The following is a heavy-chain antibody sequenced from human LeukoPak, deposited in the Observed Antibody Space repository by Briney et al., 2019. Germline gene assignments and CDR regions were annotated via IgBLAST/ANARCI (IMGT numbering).Heavy chain of an antibody. CDR3: ARADCSSTSCYKRYADYYYGMDV. V-gene: IGHV4-30-4*01. CDR1: GGSINSGDYY. CDR2: IYYSGST. J-gene: IGHJ6*02. D-gene: IGHD2-2*02. Sequence: SETLSLTCTVSGGSINSGDYYWSWIRQPPGKGLEWIGYIYYSGSTYYNPSLKSRVTISVDTSKNQFSLKLSSVTAADTAVYYCARADCSSTSCYKRYADYYYGMDVWGQGTTVTVSS.